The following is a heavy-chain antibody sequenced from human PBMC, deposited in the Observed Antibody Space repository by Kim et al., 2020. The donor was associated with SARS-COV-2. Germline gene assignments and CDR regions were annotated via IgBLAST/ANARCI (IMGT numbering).Heavy chain of an antibody. CDR1: GFSFTDAW. V-gene: IGHV3-15*01. D-gene: IGHD2-8*01. J-gene: IGHJ6*02. CDR2: IKSRADGETT. CDR3: TRSSNCTRTACGIRGMDV. Sequence: GGSLRLSCAASGFSFTDAWMTWVRQAPGKGLEWVGRIKSRADGETTYYAAPVKDRFTISRDDSKNTLYLQMNSLKSEDTAVFYCTRSSNCTRTACGIRGMDVWGQGTTVTVSS.